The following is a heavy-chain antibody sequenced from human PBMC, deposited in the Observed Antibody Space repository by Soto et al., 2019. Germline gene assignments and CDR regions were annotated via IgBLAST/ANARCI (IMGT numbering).Heavy chain of an antibody. J-gene: IGHJ3*02. CDR1: GGSFSGYY. D-gene: IGHD2-21*01. V-gene: IGHV4-34*01. CDR3: ARSPESTNLGWPNAFDI. CDR2: INHSGST. Sequence: PSETLSLTCAVYGGSFSGYYWSWIHQPPGKGLEWIGEINHSGSTNYNPSLKSRVTISVDTSKNQFSLKLSSVTAADTAVYYCARSPESTNLGWPNAFDIWGQGTMVTVSS.